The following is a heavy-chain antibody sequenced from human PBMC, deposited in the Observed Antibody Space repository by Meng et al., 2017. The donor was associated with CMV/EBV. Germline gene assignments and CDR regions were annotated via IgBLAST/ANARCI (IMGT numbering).Heavy chain of an antibody. J-gene: IGHJ4*02. Sequence: QLPCQAGGAGMVKPAAVMVLSRAFDWWSFNGYYWRWIRQPPGKGLEWSGEINHSGSTNYNPYLKSRVTISVDTSKNQFSLKLSSVTAADTAVYYCARCRARVVPDYWGQGTLVTVSS. CDR3: ARCRARVVPDY. V-gene: IGHV4-34*01. D-gene: IGHD4-23*01. CDR2: INHSGST. CDR1: WWSFNGYY.